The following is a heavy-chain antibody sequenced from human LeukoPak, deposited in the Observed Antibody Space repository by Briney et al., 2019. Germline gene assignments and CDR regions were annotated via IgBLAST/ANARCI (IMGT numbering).Heavy chain of an antibody. CDR1: GGSISSYY. V-gene: IGHV4-59*12. CDR3: ARAPSYYDILTGSDYYYGMDV. CDR2: IYYSGST. Sequence: SETLSLTCTVSGGSISSYYWSWIRQPPGKGLEWIGYIYYSGSTNYNPSLKSRVTISADTSKNQFSLKLSSVTAADTAVYYCARAPSYYDILTGSDYYYGMDVWGQGTTVTVSS. J-gene: IGHJ6*02. D-gene: IGHD3-9*01.